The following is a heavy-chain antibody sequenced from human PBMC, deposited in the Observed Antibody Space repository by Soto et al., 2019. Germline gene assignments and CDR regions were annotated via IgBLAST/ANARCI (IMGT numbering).Heavy chain of an antibody. J-gene: IGHJ4*02. CDR2: ISYDGSNK. D-gene: IGHD6-6*01. CDR1: GFSFRSYG. V-gene: IGHV3-30*18. Sequence: GGSLRLSCAAAGFSFRSYGIHWVRQASGKGLEWVALISYDGSNKYYADSVKGRFTISRDNSKDTLYLQLNSLRADDTAVYYCAKGAGSTSAPFDHWGQGTLVTVSS. CDR3: AKGAGSTSAPFDH.